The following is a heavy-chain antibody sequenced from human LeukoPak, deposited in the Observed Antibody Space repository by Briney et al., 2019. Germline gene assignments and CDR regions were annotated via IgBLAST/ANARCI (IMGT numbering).Heavy chain of an antibody. V-gene: IGHV3-23*01. CDR1: GFTFSDYA. D-gene: IGHD5-12*01. J-gene: IGHJ4*02. CDR2: SSGSGGST. Sequence: SGGSLRLSCAASGFTFSDYAMSWVRQAPGKGLEWVSASSGSGGSTYYADSVKGRFTISRDNSKNTLYLQMNSLRAEDTALYYCAKLQHTGYDLARGFDYWGQGVLVTVSS. CDR3: AKLQHTGYDLARGFDY.